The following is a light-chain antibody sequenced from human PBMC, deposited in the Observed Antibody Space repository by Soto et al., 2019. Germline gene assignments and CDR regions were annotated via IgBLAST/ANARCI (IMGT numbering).Light chain of an antibody. CDR2: GAS. CDR1: QSVSSN. V-gene: IGKV3-15*01. Sequence: EIVMTQSPATLSVSPGERATLSCWASQSVSSNLAWYQQKPGQAPRLLIYGASTRATGIPARFSGSGSGTEFTLTISSLQSEDFAVYYCQQYNNWQTFGQGTKVEI. J-gene: IGKJ1*01. CDR3: QQYNNWQT.